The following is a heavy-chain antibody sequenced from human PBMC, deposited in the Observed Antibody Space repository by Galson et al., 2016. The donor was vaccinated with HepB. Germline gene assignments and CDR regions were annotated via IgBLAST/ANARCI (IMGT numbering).Heavy chain of an antibody. CDR1: GFTFTSYA. Sequence: SLRLSCAASGFTFTSYAMHWVRQAPGKGLEWVAVISYDGSSKSHADSVKGRFTISRDNSKNTVYLQMNSLRADDTAVYYCARGQYRFSVDPWGQGTLVTVSS. V-gene: IGHV3-30*04. CDR3: ARGQYRFSVDP. D-gene: IGHD3-3*01. J-gene: IGHJ5*02. CDR2: ISYDGSSK.